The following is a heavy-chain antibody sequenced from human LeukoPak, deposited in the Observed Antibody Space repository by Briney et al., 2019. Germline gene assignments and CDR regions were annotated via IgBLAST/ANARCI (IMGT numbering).Heavy chain of an antibody. CDR3: AARDYYDSSGVDY. Sequence: SVTVSCTASGGTFSSYAISWVRQAPGQGLEWMGGIIPIFGTANYAQKFQGRVTITADESTSTAYMELSSLRSEDTAVYYCAARDYYDSSGVDYWGQGTLVTVSS. J-gene: IGHJ4*02. V-gene: IGHV1-69*13. CDR1: GGTFSSYA. CDR2: IIPIFGTA. D-gene: IGHD3-22*01.